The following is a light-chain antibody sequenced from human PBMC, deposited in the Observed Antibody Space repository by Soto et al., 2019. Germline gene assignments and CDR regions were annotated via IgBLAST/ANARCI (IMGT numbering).Light chain of an antibody. V-gene: IGKV3-20*01. Sequence: EIVLTQSPCTLSLSPGERATLSCRASQSVSSSYLAWYQQKPGQAPRLLIYGASSRATGIPDRFSGSGSGTDFTLTINRLEVEDFAVYYCHQYGSSPYTFVQGTKLEI. J-gene: IGKJ2*01. CDR3: HQYGSSPYT. CDR1: QSVSSSY. CDR2: GAS.